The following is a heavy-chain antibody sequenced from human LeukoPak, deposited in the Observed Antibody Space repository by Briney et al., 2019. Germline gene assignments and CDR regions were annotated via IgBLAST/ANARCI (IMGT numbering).Heavy chain of an antibody. V-gene: IGHV3-53*01. CDR1: GFTVSSNY. CDR2: IYSGGST. J-gene: IGHJ4*02. CDR3: ATALYCSSTNCYLDY. Sequence: PGGSLRLSCAASGFTVSSNYMSWVRQAPGKGLEWVSVIYSGGSTYYADSVKGRFTISRDNSKNTLYLQMNSLRAEDTAVYYCATALYCSSTNCYLDYWGQGTLVTVSS. D-gene: IGHD2-2*01.